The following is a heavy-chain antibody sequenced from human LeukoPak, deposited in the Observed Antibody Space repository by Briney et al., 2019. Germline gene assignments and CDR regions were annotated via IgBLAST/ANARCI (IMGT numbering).Heavy chain of an antibody. D-gene: IGHD3-3*01. CDR1: GLTVPYYW. Sequence: GGSLRLSCAASGLTVPYYWMTWVRQAPGKGLEWVANIKEDGSKKYYVDSVKGRFTISRGSAKNSLYLQMNSLRAEDTAVYYCAREPSYDFWSGYYNYYYYMDVWGKGTTVTVSS. CDR2: IKEDGSKK. V-gene: IGHV3-7*01. J-gene: IGHJ6*03. CDR3: AREPSYDFWSGYYNYYYYMDV.